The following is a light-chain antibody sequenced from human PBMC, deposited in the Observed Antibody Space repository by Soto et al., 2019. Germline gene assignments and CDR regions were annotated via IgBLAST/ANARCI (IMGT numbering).Light chain of an antibody. CDR3: CSYAGSSTRV. CDR1: SGDVGAYNY. V-gene: IGLV2-11*01. J-gene: IGLJ2*01. Sequence: QSALTQPRSVSGSPGQSVTISCTGTSGDVGAYNYVSWYQQHPGKAPKLMIYDVSKRPSGVPDRFSGSKSANTASLTISGLQAEDEADYCCCSYAGSSTRVFGGGTKLTVL. CDR2: DVS.